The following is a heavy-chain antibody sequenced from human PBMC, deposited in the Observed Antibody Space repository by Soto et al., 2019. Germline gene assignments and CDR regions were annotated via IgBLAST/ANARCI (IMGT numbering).Heavy chain of an antibody. V-gene: IGHV3-23*01. D-gene: IGHD2-8*01. Sequence: TGGSLRLSCAASGFTFSSYAMSWVRQAPGKGLEWVSAISGSGGSTYYADSVKGRFTISRDNSKNTLYLQMNSLRAEDTAVYYCAKSDIVLMVYAISWGQGTLVTVSS. J-gene: IGHJ4*02. CDR1: GFTFSSYA. CDR2: ISGSGGST. CDR3: AKSDIVLMVYAIS.